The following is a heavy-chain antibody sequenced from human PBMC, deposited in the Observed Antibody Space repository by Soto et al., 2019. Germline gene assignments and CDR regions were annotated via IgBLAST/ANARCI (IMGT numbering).Heavy chain of an antibody. CDR3: AKEGSSFYFYYGMDV. Sequence: EMQLSESGGGLVQPGGSLRLSCVASGFTFSNYAMSWVRQAPGKGLEWVSGLSGSGGSTYYADSVKGRFTIFRDNSKNTLDLQMNCLRVDDTAVYYCAKEGSSFYFYYGMDVWGQGSTVTVSS. CDR1: GFTFSNYA. J-gene: IGHJ6*02. CDR2: LSGSGGST. V-gene: IGHV3-23*01. D-gene: IGHD3-10*01.